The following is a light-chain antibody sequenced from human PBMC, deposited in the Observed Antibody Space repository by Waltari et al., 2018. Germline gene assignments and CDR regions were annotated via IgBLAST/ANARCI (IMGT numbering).Light chain of an antibody. CDR2: EGS. CDR3: CSYAGSSTYV. J-gene: IGLJ1*01. V-gene: IGLV2-23*01. Sequence: QSALTQPASVSGSPGQSITISCTGTSSDVGGYNIVSWYQQHPGKAPKLMIYEGSKRPSVVSNRFSGSKSGNTASLTISGRQAEDEADYYCCSYAGSSTYVFGTGTKVTVL. CDR1: SSDVGGYNI.